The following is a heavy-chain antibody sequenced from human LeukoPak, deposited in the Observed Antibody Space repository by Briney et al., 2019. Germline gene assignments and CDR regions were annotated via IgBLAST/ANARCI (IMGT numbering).Heavy chain of an antibody. Sequence: GGSLRLSCAASGFTFSNYVMSWVRRAPGKGLEWVSSISGSGGSTYYADSVKGRFTISRDNSKNTLYLQMNSLRVEDTAVYYCAEEVGNTYPTFDYWGQGTLVTVS. J-gene: IGHJ4*02. V-gene: IGHV3-23*01. CDR1: GFTFSNYV. CDR3: AEEVGNTYPTFDY. D-gene: IGHD1-26*01. CDR2: ISGSGGST.